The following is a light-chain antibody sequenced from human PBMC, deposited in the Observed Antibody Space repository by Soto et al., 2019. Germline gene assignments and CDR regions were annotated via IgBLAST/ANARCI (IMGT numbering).Light chain of an antibody. J-gene: IGLJ1*01. Sequence: SVLTQPRSVSGSPGRSVAISCTGTSSDVGGYNAVSWYQQRPGEAPKLMIYDVTKRPSGVPDRFSGSKSGNTASLTISGLQAEDEADYYCCSYAGSYIYVFATGTKVTVL. CDR3: CSYAGSYIYV. CDR1: SSDVGGYNA. V-gene: IGLV2-11*01. CDR2: DVT.